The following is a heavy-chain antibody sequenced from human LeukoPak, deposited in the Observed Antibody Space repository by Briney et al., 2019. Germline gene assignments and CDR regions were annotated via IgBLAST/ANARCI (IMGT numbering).Heavy chain of an antibody. D-gene: IGHD6-6*01. Sequence: PGRSLRLSCAASGFTFGDYGMHWVRQAPGKGLEWVSSINRSSGHKAYAASVEGRFTISRDNTKNFLYLQMSSLRPDDTAFYYCAKDAGVGSSSLSYYWYIDFWGKGTTVIVSS. J-gene: IGHJ6*03. CDR3: AKDAGVGSSSLSYYWYIDF. CDR1: GFTFGDYG. V-gene: IGHV3-9*01. CDR2: INRSSGHK.